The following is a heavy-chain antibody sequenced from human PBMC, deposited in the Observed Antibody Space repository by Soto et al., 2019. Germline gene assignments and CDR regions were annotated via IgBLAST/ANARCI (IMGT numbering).Heavy chain of an antibody. Sequence: GAGPTPVKTTQTLTVTCPFSGFSLTTSGAGVGWVRQSPGKGPEWVSLIFLKDEKSYNPGLKSRLTSNKDTAKNQVFLTMTDLDPGDTTTYFCAHRYGGNYYRWYFDSGGQGTLVTVSS. V-gene: IGHV2-5*01. CDR3: AHRYGGNYYRWYFDS. CDR2: IFLKDEK. CDR1: GFSLTTSGAG. D-gene: IGHD1-26*01. J-gene: IGHJ4*02.